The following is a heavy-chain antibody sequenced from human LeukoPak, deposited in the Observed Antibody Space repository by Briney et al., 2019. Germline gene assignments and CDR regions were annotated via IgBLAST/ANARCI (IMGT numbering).Heavy chain of an antibody. V-gene: IGHV3-23*01. CDR2: ISGSGGST. D-gene: IGHD1-26*01. CDR3: AKSPRELRWEFVY. CDR1: GFTFSSYW. J-gene: IGHJ4*02. Sequence: GGSLRLSCAASGFTFSSYWMHWVRQVPGKGLEWVSAISGSGGSTYYADSVKGRFTISRDNSKNTLYLQMNSLRAEDTAVYYCAKSPRELRWEFVYWGQGTLVTVSS.